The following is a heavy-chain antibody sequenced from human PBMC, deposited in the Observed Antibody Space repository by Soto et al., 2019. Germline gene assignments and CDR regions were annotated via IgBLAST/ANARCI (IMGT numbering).Heavy chain of an antibody. J-gene: IGHJ5*02. V-gene: IGHV4-4*02. Sequence: QVQLQESGPGLVTPSGTLSLTCAVSGGPISSGIWWSWVRQLPGKGLEWIGKIHYTGRTNYKSTLKTRGSMPMNQSNYLSPQDLRSVTAAETDVYYCAGGGISYASGRDNWFDRWSQGTLVT. CDR3: AGGGISYASGRDNWFDR. D-gene: IGHD6-19*01. CDR2: IHYTGRT. CDR1: GGPISSGIW.